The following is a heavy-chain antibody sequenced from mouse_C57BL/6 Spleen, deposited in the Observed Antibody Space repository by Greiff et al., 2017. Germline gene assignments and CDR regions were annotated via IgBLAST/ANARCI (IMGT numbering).Heavy chain of an antibody. Sequence: QVQLQQPGAELVRPGSSVKLSCKASGYTFTSYWMHWVKQRPIQSLEWIGNIDPSDSETHYNQKFKDKATLTVDKSSSTAYMQLSSLTSEDSAVYYCARGGIYQGFAYWGQGTLVTVSA. CDR1: GYTFTSYW. D-gene: IGHD1-1*02. CDR2: IDPSDSET. J-gene: IGHJ3*01. V-gene: IGHV1-52*01. CDR3: ARGGIYQGFAY.